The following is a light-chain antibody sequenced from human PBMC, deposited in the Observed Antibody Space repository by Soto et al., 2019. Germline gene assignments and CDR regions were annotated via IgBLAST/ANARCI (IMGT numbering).Light chain of an antibody. CDR2: DAS. CDR1: QSIGTW. Sequence: DIPMTQSPSTLYASGGDRVTITCGASQSIGTWLAWYQQKPGKAPKLLIFDASTLESGVPSRFSGSGSGTDFTLTISSLQPDDFATYYCQQYSDSSGTFGQGTKVEIK. J-gene: IGKJ1*01. CDR3: QQYSDSSGT. V-gene: IGKV1-5*01.